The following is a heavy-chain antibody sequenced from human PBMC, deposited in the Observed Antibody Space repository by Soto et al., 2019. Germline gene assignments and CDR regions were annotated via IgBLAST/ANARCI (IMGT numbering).Heavy chain of an antibody. CDR2: ISSSSSYI. J-gene: IGHJ6*02. CDR1: GFTFSSYS. D-gene: IGHD6-19*01. CDR3: ARAGYSSGWYVDYYYGMDV. V-gene: IGHV3-21*01. Sequence: EVQLVESGGGLVKPGGSLRLSCAASGFTFSSYSMNWVRQAPGKGLEWVSSISSSSSYIYYADSVKGRFTISRDNAKNSLYLKMNSLRAEDTAVYYCARAGYSSGWYVDYYYGMDVWGQGTTVTVSS.